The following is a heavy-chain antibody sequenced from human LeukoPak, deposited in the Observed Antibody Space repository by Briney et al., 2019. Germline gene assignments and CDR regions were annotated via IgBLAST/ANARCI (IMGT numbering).Heavy chain of an antibody. D-gene: IGHD6-19*01. CDR2: ISGSGDST. Sequence: PGGSLRLSCAASGFTFSSYAMSWVRQAPGKGLEWVSAISGSGDSTYYADSVKGRFTISRDNSKNTLYLQMNSLGAEDTAVYYCAKGPTNHYSSGWYVDYWGQGTLVTVSS. J-gene: IGHJ4*02. CDR3: AKGPTNHYSSGWYVDY. CDR1: GFTFSSYA. V-gene: IGHV3-23*01.